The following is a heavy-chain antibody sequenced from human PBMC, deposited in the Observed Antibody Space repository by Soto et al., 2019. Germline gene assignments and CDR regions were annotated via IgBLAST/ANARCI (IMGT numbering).Heavy chain of an antibody. CDR1: GFTFSGCA. CDR2: IIDSGGST. V-gene: IGHV3-23*01. Sequence: GGSLRLSCAASGFTFSGCAMGWVRQAPGKGPEWVSDIIDSGGSTYYADSVKGRFTISRDNSKSTLYLQMNSLRAEDTALYYCAKGRSYYYYGVDVWGQGTTVTVSS. J-gene: IGHJ6*02. CDR3: AKGRSYYYYGVDV.